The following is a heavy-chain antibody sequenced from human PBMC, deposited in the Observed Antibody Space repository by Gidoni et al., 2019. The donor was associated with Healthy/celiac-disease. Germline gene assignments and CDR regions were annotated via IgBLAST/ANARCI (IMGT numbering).Heavy chain of an antibody. CDR1: GGPISSSSYY. V-gene: IGHV4-39*01. J-gene: IGHJ4*02. Sequence: QLQLQESGPGLVKPSETLSLTCTVSGGPISSSSYYWGWIRQPPGKGLEWIGSIYYSGSTYYNPSLKSRVTISVDTSKNQFSLKLSSVTAADTAVYYCARNDFWSGYALGYWGQGTLVTVSS. CDR3: ARNDFWSGYALGY. D-gene: IGHD3-3*01. CDR2: IYYSGST.